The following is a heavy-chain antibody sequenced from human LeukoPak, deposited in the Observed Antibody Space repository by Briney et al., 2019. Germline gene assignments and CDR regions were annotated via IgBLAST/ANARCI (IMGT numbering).Heavy chain of an antibody. CDR2: ISGSGGST. J-gene: IGHJ4*02. Sequence: PGGSLRLSCAASGFTFSSYAMSWVRQAPGKGPEWVSGISGSGGSTFYADSVDSVKGRFTISRDNPKNTLYLQMNSLTAEDTAVYYCAKGGVAGLSPPDYWGQGTLVTVSS. CDR3: AKGGVAGLSPPDY. CDR1: GFTFSSYA. V-gene: IGHV3-23*01. D-gene: IGHD6-19*01.